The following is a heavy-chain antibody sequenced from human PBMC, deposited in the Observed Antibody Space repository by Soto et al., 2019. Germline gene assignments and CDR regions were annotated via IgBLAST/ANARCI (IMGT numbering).Heavy chain of an antibody. CDR3: AAQLQSSGSPLYYPYGLDV. Sequence: GGSLRLSCTISGFTFHDYDIQWVRQHPAKGLEWVSRISWSSYNIDFADSVKGRFTISRDNAKNSVYLQMNSLKPEDTALYYCAAQLQSSGSPLYYPYGLDVWGLGTTVTVSS. D-gene: IGHD3-22*01. V-gene: IGHV3-9*01. J-gene: IGHJ6*02. CDR2: ISWSSYNI. CDR1: GFTFHDYD.